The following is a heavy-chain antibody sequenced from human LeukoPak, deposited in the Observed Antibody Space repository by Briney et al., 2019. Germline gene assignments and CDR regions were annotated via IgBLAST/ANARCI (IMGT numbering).Heavy chain of an antibody. Sequence: SGGSLRLSCAASGYTFSNYAMSWVRQAPGKGLEWVSAISGSGGSTYYADSVKGRFTISRDNSKNTLYLQMNSLRAEDTAVYYCARERGYCSGGSCYFLDYWGQGTLVTVSS. D-gene: IGHD2-15*01. CDR1: GYTFSNYA. CDR2: ISGSGGST. J-gene: IGHJ4*02. CDR3: ARERGYCSGGSCYFLDY. V-gene: IGHV3-23*01.